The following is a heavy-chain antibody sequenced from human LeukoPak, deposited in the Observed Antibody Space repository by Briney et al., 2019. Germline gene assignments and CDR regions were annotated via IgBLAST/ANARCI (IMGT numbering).Heavy chain of an antibody. Sequence: SETLSLTCTVSGGSISPYYWSWIRQPPGKGLEWIGFVYYSGSTNYNPSLRSRVTISVDTSKNQFSLNLSSVTAADTAVYYCARLLGGNYYFDYRGQGTLVTVSS. CDR2: VYYSGST. V-gene: IGHV4-59*08. D-gene: IGHD4-23*01. CDR1: GGSISPYY. CDR3: ARLLGGNYYFDY. J-gene: IGHJ4*02.